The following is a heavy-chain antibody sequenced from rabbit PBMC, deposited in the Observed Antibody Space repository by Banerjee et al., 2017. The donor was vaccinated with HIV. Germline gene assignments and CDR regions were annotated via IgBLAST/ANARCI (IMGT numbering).Heavy chain of an antibody. V-gene: IGHV1S45*01. CDR1: GFSFSSSYY. CDR2: IGAGSSGST. Sequence: QEQLVESGGGLVQPEGSLTLTCTASGFSFSSSYYMCWVRQAPGKGLEWIACIGAGSSGSTYYASWAKGRFTISKTSSTTVTLQMTSLTAADTATYFCARMDASIIYYYNLWGQGTLVTVS. CDR3: ARMDASIIYYYNL. J-gene: IGHJ4*01. D-gene: IGHD8-1*01.